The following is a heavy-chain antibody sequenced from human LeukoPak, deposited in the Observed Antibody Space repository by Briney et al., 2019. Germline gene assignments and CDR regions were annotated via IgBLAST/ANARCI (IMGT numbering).Heavy chain of an antibody. Sequence: TGGSLRLSCAASGFTLSDYFMSWIRQAPGKGLEWVSYMSSSATTIYYGDSVKGRFTISRDNTKNSLYLQMNSLRADDTAVYYCARESRYAFDIWGQGTMVTVSS. CDR1: GFTLSDYF. CDR3: ARESRYAFDI. V-gene: IGHV3-11*01. J-gene: IGHJ3*02. CDR2: MSSSATTI.